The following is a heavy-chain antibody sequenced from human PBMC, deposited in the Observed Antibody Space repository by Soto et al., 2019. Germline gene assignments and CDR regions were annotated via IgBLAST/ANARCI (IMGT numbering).Heavy chain of an antibody. V-gene: IGHV2-5*02. CDR2: AYWDDDN. CDR1: GFSLSTTGVG. J-gene: IGHJ4*02. Sequence: QITLKESGPTLVKPTQTLTLTCSFSGFSLSTTGVGVGWIRQPPGKALEWLGFAYWDDDNRYSPSLKSRLTSTKDTSRTQVVLTMTNRAPVDTATYFWAHRRGGYNWDDAHFDYWGQGTLVTVSS. CDR3: AHRRGGYNWDDAHFDY. D-gene: IGHD1-20*01.